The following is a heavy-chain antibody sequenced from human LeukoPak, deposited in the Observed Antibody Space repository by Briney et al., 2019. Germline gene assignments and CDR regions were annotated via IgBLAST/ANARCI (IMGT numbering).Heavy chain of an antibody. V-gene: IGHV3-9*03. CDR2: ISWNSGSI. J-gene: IGHJ4*02. CDR3: AKDLYSSSWYNVDY. Sequence: GGSLRLSCAASGFTFDDYSMHWVRQAPGKGLEWVSGISWNSGSIGYADSVKGRFTISRDNAKNSLYLQMNSLRAEDVALYYCAKDLYSSSWYNVDYWGQGTLVTVSS. CDR1: GFTFDDYS. D-gene: IGHD6-13*01.